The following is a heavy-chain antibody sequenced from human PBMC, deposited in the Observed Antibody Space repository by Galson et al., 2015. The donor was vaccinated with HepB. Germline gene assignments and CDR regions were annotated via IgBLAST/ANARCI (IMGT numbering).Heavy chain of an antibody. V-gene: IGHV1-18*01. J-gene: IGHJ4*02. D-gene: IGHD2-15*01. CDR2: ISAYNGNT. CDR3: ARGPGIVVVVAALNWHFDY. Sequence: VRQAPGQGLEWMGWISAYNGNTNYAQNLQGRVTMTTDTSTTTAYMELRSLRSDDTAVYYCARGPGIVVVVAALNWHFDYWGQGTLVTVSS.